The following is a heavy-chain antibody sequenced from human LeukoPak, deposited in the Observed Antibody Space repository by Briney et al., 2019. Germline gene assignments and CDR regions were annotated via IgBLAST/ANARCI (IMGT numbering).Heavy chain of an antibody. CDR1: GFNFSDKH. V-gene: IGHV3-11*01. CDR3: ASQEGVRYFDY. D-gene: IGHD3-10*01. Sequence: GGSLRLSCAASGFNFSDKHMSWVRQAPGKGLEWDSYISSRGYTIYYADSVKGRFTISRDNAKNFLFLQMTSLRAEDTAVYYCASQEGVRYFDYWGQGTLVTVSS. J-gene: IGHJ4*02. CDR2: ISSRGYTI.